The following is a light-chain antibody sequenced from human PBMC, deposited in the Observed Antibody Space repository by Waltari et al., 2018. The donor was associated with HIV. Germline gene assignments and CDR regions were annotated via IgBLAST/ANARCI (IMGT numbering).Light chain of an antibody. CDR2: GTD. CDR3: ATWDDSLVRPGVV. CDR1: NSNIGTNA. J-gene: IGLJ2*01. Sequence: QSLLTQPPSASGTPGQRVTISCSGSNSNIGTNAVNWYQQVPGTAPKVIIYGTDQRPSGVPDRFSGSKSGTSASLAISALQSEDEADYYCATWDDSLVRPGVVFGGRTKLTV. V-gene: IGLV1-44*01.